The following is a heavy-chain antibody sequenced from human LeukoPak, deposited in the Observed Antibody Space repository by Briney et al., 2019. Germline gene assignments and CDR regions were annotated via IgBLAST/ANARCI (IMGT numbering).Heavy chain of an antibody. J-gene: IGHJ4*02. CDR1: GFTVTRFA. V-gene: IGHV3-23*01. Sequence: GSLRLSCAASGFTVTRFAMSWVRQGPGKGLEWVSTISNSGYNTWYADSVKGRFTISRDNSQNTLYLQMSSLGAEDTALYYCARHDGSSFIYYVDHWGQGALVTVSS. D-gene: IGHD1-26*01. CDR2: ISNSGYNT. CDR3: ARHDGSSFIYYVDH.